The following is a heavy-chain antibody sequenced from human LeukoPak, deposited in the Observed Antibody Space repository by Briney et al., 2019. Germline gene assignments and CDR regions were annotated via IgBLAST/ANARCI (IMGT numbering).Heavy chain of an antibody. Sequence: PSETLSLTCTVSGGSISSYYWSWIRQPPGKGLEWIGEINHSGSTNYNPSLKSRVTISVDTSKNQFSLKLSSVTAADTAVYYCARGPPATGTIDYWGQGTLVTVSS. D-gene: IGHD1-7*01. CDR1: GGSISSYY. V-gene: IGHV4-34*01. CDR2: INHSGST. J-gene: IGHJ4*02. CDR3: ARGPPATGTIDY.